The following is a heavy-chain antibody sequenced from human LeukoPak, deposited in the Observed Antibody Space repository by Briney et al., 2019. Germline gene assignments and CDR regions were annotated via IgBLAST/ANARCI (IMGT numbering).Heavy chain of an antibody. J-gene: IGHJ4*02. Sequence: PGGSLRLSCAASGFTFSSYAMSWVRQAPGKGLEWVSAISGSGGSTYYADSVKGRFTISRDNSKNTLYLQMNSLRAEDTAVYYCAKEEDYYDSSGYGSYYFGYWGEGTLVTVSS. CDR3: AKEEDYYDSSGYGSYYFGY. V-gene: IGHV3-23*01. CDR2: ISGSGGST. D-gene: IGHD3-22*01. CDR1: GFTFSSYA.